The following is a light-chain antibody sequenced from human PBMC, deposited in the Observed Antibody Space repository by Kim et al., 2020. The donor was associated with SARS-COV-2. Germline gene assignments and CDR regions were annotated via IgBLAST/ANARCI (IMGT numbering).Light chain of an antibody. Sequence: SPGEIAPLTCGAGQSVSSSYLAWYQQKPGLAPRLLIYDASSRATGIPYRFSGSGSGTDFTLTISRLEPEDFAVYYCQQYGSSPLTFGGGTKVEIK. J-gene: IGKJ4*01. V-gene: IGKV3D-20*01. CDR1: QSVSSSY. CDR3: QQYGSSPLT. CDR2: DAS.